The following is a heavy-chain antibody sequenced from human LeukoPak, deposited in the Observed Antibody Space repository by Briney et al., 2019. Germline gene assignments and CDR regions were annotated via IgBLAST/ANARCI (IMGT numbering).Heavy chain of an antibody. J-gene: IGHJ3*02. D-gene: IGHD3-9*01. CDR3: ARDRLLYDILSGYYLGNAFDI. V-gene: IGHV1-8*03. CDR1: GYTFTNYD. Sequence: ASVKVSCKASGYTFTNYDINWVRQATGQGLEWIGYMNPNSGNTVYAQKFQGRVTITTDTSITTAYMELSRLRSGDTAVYYCARDRLLYDILSGYYLGNAFDIWGQGTMVTVSS. CDR2: MNPNSGNT.